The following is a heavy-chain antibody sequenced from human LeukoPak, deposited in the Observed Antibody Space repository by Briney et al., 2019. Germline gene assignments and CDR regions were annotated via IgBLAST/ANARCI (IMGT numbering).Heavy chain of an antibody. Sequence: PGGSLRLSCAASGFTFSSYSMNWVRQAPGKGLEWVSSISSSSSYIYYADSVKGRFTISRDNAKNTLYLQMSSLRAEDTAVYYCAKAGYSDYPYYYYYMDVWGKGTTVTVSS. CDR1: GFTFSSYS. CDR3: AKAGYSDYPYYYYYMDV. CDR2: ISSSSSYI. J-gene: IGHJ6*03. D-gene: IGHD4-11*01. V-gene: IGHV3-21*04.